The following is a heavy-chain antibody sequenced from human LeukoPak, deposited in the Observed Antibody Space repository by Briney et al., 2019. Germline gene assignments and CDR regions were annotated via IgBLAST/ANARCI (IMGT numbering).Heavy chain of an antibody. J-gene: IGHJ4*02. D-gene: IGHD3-3*01. CDR3: ARENARFLEFRAYYFDY. CDR2: INPNSGGT. V-gene: IGHV1-2*02. Sequence: ASVKVSCKASGYTFTGYYMHWVRQAPGQGLEWMGWINPNSGGTNYAQKFQGRVTTTRDTSISTAYMELSRLRSDDTAVYYCARENARFLEFRAYYFDYWGQGTLVTVSS. CDR1: GYTFTGYY.